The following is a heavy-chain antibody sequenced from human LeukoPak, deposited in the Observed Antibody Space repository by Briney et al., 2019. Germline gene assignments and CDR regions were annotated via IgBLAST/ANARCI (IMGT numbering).Heavy chain of an antibody. D-gene: IGHD2-21*02. CDR3: ARPFCGGVCYSDFDY. Sequence: PSETLSLTCTVSGGSISSSSYYWGWIRQPPGKGLEWIGSIYYSGSTYYNPSPKSRVTISVDTSKNQFSLKLSSVTAADTAVYYCARPFCGGVCYSDFDYWGQGTLVTVSS. CDR2: IYYSGST. CDR1: GGSISSSSYY. J-gene: IGHJ4*02. V-gene: IGHV4-39*01.